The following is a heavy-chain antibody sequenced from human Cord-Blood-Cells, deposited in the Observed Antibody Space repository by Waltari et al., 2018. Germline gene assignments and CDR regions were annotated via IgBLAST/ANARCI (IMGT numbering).Heavy chain of an antibody. V-gene: IGHV1-69*18. CDR1: GGTFSSYA. Sequence: VQLVQSGAEVKTPGASVKVSCKASGGTFSSYAICWVRKAPGEGLEWMGRIIHNFGTANYAQKVQGRVTITADQHTGTAYMELSSMRSEDTAVYYCARDGEEWELDYWGQRTLVTVSS. J-gene: IGHJ4*02. CDR3: ARDGEEWELDY. D-gene: IGHD1-26*01. CDR2: IIHNFGTA.